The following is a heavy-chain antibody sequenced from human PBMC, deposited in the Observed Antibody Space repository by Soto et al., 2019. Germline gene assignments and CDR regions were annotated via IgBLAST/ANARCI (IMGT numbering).Heavy chain of an antibody. CDR1: GGSINSAGYS. CDR2: LYLTGNT. J-gene: IGHJ4*02. V-gene: IGHV4-30-2*01. Sequence: QLQLQESGSGLVKPSQTLSLTCAVSGGSINSAGYSWSWIRQPPGKGLEWIGYLYLTGNTYYNPSLKSRVTISIDWSKNQFSLKLSSVTAADTAVYYCARVHEEFDYWGQGTLVTVSS. CDR3: ARVHEEFDY.